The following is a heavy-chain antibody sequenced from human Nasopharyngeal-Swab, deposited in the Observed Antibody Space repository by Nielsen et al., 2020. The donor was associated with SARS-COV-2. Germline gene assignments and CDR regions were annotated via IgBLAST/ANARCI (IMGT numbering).Heavy chain of an antibody. CDR3: ARHGTTVTRDYAFDI. J-gene: IGHJ3*02. CDR2: IYYSGST. Sequence: REAPGKGLEWIGSIYYSGSTYYNPSLKSRVTISVDTSKNQFSLKLSSVTAADTAVYYCARHGTTVTRDYAFDIWGQGTMVTVSS. V-gene: IGHV4-39*01. D-gene: IGHD4-17*01.